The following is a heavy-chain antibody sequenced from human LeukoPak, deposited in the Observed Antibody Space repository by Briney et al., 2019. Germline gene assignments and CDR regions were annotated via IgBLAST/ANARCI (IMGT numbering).Heavy chain of an antibody. CDR3: AKERTRIAAAARYFDY. J-gene: IGHJ4*02. CDR2: ICGSGDST. CDR1: GFTFSSYA. Sequence: PGGSLRLSCAASGFTFSSYAMSWVRQAPGRGLEWVSAICGSGDSTYYADSVKGRFTISRDNSKNTLYLQMNRLGAEDTAVYYCAKERTRIAAAARYFDYWDQGTLVTVSS. V-gene: IGHV3-23*01. D-gene: IGHD6-13*01.